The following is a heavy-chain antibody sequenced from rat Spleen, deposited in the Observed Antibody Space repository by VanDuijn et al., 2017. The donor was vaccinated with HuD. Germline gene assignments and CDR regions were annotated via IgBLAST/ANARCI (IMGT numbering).Heavy chain of an antibody. V-gene: IGHV3-1*01. CDR1: GYSITSAY. D-gene: IGHD1-6*01. CDR2: ITYSGRT. Sequence: EVQLQESGPGLVKPSQSLSLTCSVTGYSITSAYWGWIRKFPGNKMEWMGYITYSGRTSYSPSLKSRISITRDTWKNQFFLQLNSVTTDDTATYYWTIGLSMSSTNYYYALFPYWGQGTLVTVSS. J-gene: IGHJ3*01. CDR3: TIGLSMSSTNYYYALFPY.